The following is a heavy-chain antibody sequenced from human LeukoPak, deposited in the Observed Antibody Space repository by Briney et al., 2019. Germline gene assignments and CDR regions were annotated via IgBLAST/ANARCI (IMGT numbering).Heavy chain of an antibody. CDR2: IYYNGGT. CDR3: ARIYDSSDYYGSYGYYYGRDV. J-gene: IGHJ6*01. CDR1: GGSISIYY. V-gene: IGHV4-59*01. Sequence: SGTLSLTCAVSGGSISIYYWCWVRQHPGKGLEWVWHIYYNGGTNYIPALKSRVTISVDTSKNQFSLKLSSLTDADTAVYYCARIYDSSDYYGSYGYYYGRDVWGQGTRVSVST. D-gene: IGHD3-22*01.